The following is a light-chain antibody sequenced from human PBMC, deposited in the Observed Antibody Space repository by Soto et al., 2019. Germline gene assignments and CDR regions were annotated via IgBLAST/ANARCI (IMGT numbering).Light chain of an antibody. Sequence: EIVLTQSPGTLSLSPGERATLSCRASQSVSSSYLAWYQQKPGQAPRLLIYGASSRATGIPDRFSGSGSGKDFTITISRLEPEDFAVYYCQQYGSLRTFGQGTKVEIK. V-gene: IGKV3-20*01. J-gene: IGKJ1*01. CDR2: GAS. CDR3: QQYGSLRT. CDR1: QSVSSSY.